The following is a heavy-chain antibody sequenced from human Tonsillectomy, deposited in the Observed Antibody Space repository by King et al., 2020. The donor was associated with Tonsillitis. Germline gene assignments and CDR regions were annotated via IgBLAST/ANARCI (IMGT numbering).Heavy chain of an antibody. J-gene: IGHJ6*03. D-gene: IGHD1-26*01. CDR1: GSTFSPYS. CDR2: VSPSDSGT. V-gene: IGHV5-51*01. Sequence: VPLVSSGAAVKQPGESLRLSCMASGSTFSPYSLGWVRPMPGQGLEWLGIVSPSDSGTRYNPSFEGPVTISADKSSRAAYLQWSSLQAADTAREDGTRRRQGPGGRTHEGDGGGKGTRGT. CDR3: TRRRQGPGGRTHEGDG.